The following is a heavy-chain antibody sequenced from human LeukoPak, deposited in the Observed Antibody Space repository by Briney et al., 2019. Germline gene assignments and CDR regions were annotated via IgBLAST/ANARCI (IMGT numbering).Heavy chain of an antibody. V-gene: IGHV3-21*04. CDR3: AKDQRVSYQWELDY. J-gene: IGHJ4*02. Sequence: PGGSLRLSCAASGFIFSSHSMNWVRQAPGKGLEWVSCISSSSSYIHYADSVKGRFTISRDNAKNSLYLEMNSLRAEDTAVYYCAKDQRVSYQWELDYWGQGTLVTVSS. CDR1: GFIFSSHS. D-gene: IGHD1-26*01. CDR2: ISSSSSYI.